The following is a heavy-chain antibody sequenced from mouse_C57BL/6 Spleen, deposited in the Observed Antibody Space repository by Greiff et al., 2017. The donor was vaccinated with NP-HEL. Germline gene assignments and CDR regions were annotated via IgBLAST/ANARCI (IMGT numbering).Heavy chain of an antibody. CDR3: ARKGDYVYAMDY. Sequence: VQLQQPGAELVKPGASVKLSCKASGYTFTSYWMQWVKQRPGQGLEWIGEIDPSDSYTNYNQKFKGKATLTVDTSSSTAYMQLSSLTSEDSAVYYCARKGDYVYAMDYWGQGTSVTVSS. D-gene: IGHD2-4*01. V-gene: IGHV1-50*01. J-gene: IGHJ4*01. CDR2: IDPSDSYT. CDR1: GYTFTSYW.